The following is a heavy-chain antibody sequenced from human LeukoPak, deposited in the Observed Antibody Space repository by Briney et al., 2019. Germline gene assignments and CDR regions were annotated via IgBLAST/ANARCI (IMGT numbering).Heavy chain of an antibody. V-gene: IGHV3-48*03. D-gene: IGHD5-24*01. CDR3: ARLQMDY. J-gene: IGHJ4*02. Sequence: GGPLRLSCAASGFSFSTYEMNWVRQAPGKGLEWVSYISSGGETVYYADSVKGRFTISRDNAKNSVFLQMNSLRAEDTAVYYCARLQMDYWGQGTLVTVSS. CDR1: GFSFSTYE. CDR2: ISSGGETV.